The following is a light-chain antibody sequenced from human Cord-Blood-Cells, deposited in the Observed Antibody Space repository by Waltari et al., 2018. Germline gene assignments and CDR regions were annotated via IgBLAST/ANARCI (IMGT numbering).Light chain of an antibody. J-gene: IGKJ2*01. CDR1: QSVLYSSNNKNY. CDR3: QQYYSTPYT. CDR2: WAS. V-gene: IGKV4-1*01. Sequence: DIVMTQSPDPLAVSLGERVTIHCKSSQSVLYSSNNKNYLAWYQQKPGQPPKLLIYWASTRESGVPDRFSGSGSGTDFTLTISSLQAEDVAVYYCQQYYSTPYTFGQGTKLEIK.